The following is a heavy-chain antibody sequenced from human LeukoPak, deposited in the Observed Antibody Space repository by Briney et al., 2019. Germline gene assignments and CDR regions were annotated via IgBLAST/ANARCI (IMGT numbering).Heavy chain of an antibody. J-gene: IGHJ4*02. Sequence: GGSLRLSCVASGFSFSSHWMNWVRQAPGKGLEWVANIKQDGSEKYYVDSVKGRFTISRDNAKNSLYLQMNSLRTEDTAVYYCVRLWVFDYWGQGTLVTVPS. CDR3: VRLWVFDY. D-gene: IGHD7-27*01. CDR1: GFSFSSHW. V-gene: IGHV3-7*04. CDR2: IKQDGSEK.